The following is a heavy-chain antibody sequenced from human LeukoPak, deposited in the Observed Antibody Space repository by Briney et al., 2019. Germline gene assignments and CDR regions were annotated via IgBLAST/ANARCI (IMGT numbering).Heavy chain of an antibody. CDR1: GYTFTSYY. Sequence: ASVKVSCKASGYTFTSYYMNWVRQAPGQGLEWMGVINPSGGSTSYAQKFQGRVTMTRDMSTSTVYLELSSLRSEDTAVYYCARDCPSSGGSCYSFSLDAFDIWGQGTMVTVSS. CDR2: INPSGGST. V-gene: IGHV1-46*01. J-gene: IGHJ3*02. CDR3: ARDCPSSGGSCYSFSLDAFDI. D-gene: IGHD2-15*01.